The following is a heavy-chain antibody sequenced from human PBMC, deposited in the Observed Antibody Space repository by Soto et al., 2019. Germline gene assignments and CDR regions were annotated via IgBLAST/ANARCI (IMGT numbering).Heavy chain of an antibody. V-gene: IGHV3-23*01. CDR1: GFTFSSYA. Sequence: EVQLLESGGGLVQPGGSLRLSCAASGFTFSSYAMSWVRQAPGKGLEWVSAISGSGGSTDYADSVKGRFTISRDNSKNTLYLQMNSLRAEDTAVYYCAKDLDHSSVSYHNDAFDSWGQGTMVTVAS. CDR3: AKDLDHSSVSYHNDAFDS. D-gene: IGHD1-26*01. J-gene: IGHJ3*02. CDR2: ISGSGGST.